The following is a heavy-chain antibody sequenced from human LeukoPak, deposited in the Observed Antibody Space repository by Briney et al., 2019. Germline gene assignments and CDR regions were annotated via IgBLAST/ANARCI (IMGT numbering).Heavy chain of an antibody. Sequence: PGGSLRLSCAASGFTFSSYSMNWVRQAPGKGLEWVSYISSSSITIYYADSVKGRFTISRDNAKNSLYLQMNSLRAEDTAVYYCARDSDSSGSFDYWGQGTLVTVSS. V-gene: IGHV3-48*01. D-gene: IGHD3-22*01. CDR1: GFTFSSYS. CDR3: ARDSDSSGSFDY. J-gene: IGHJ4*02. CDR2: ISSSSITI.